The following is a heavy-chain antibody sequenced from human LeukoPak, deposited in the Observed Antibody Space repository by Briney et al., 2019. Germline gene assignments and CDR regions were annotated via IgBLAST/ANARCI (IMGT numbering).Heavy chain of an antibody. CDR2: INPSGGST. Sequence: ASVKVSCKASGYTFTSYYMHWVRQAPGQGLEWMGIINPSGGSTRYAQKFQGRVTMTRDTSTSTIYMELSSLRSEDTAVYYCARNPVTTKYFDYWGQGTLVTVSS. V-gene: IGHV1-46*01. D-gene: IGHD4-17*01. CDR3: ARNPVTTKYFDY. J-gene: IGHJ4*02. CDR1: GYTFTSYY.